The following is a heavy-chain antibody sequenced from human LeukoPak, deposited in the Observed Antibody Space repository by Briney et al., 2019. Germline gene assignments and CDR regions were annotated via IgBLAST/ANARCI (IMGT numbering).Heavy chain of an antibody. CDR1: GFTFSSYG. J-gene: IGHJ3*02. V-gene: IGHV3-48*04. CDR2: ISSSSSTI. CDR3: ARDDPDVLLWFGEPPDAFDI. D-gene: IGHD3-10*01. Sequence: PGGSLRLSCAASGFTFSSYGMHWVRQAPGKGLEWVSYISSSSSTIYYADSVKGRFTISRDNAKNSLYLQMNSLRAEDTAVYYCARDDPDVLLWFGEPPDAFDIWGQGTMVTVSS.